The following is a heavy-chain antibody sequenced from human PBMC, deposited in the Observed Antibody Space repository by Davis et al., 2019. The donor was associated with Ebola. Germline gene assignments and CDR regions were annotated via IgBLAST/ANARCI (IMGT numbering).Heavy chain of an antibody. V-gene: IGHV3-30*04. D-gene: IGHD1-1*01. J-gene: IGHJ5*02. CDR2: ISYDGSNK. CDR3: VKGGTLSSFDP. Sequence: GESLKISCAASGFTFSSYAMHWVRQAPGKGLEWVAVISYDGSNKYYADSVKGRFTISRDNSKNTLYLQMDSLRAEDTAVYYCVKGGTLSSFDPWGQGTLVTVSS. CDR1: GFTFSSYA.